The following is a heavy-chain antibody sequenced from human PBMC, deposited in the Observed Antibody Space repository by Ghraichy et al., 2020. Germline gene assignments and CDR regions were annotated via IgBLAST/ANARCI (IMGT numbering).Heavy chain of an antibody. CDR3: AKNSGLVVGRRNAFDI. D-gene: IGHD3-22*01. J-gene: IGHJ3*02. CDR1: GFTFSSYA. Sequence: GGSLRLSCAASGFTFSSYAMSWVRQAPGKGLEWVSAISGSGGSTYYADSVKGRFTISRDNSKNTLYLQMNSLRAEDTAVYYCAKNSGLVVGRRNAFDIWGQGTMVTVSS. CDR2: ISGSGGST. V-gene: IGHV3-23*01.